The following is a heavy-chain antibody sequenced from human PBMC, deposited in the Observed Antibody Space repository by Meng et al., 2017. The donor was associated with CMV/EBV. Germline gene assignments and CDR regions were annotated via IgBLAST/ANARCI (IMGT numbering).Heavy chain of an antibody. V-gene: IGHV1-69*05. CDR3: ARGLGHAVDN. Sequence: VSCKASGGTFSIYAISWVRQAPGQGLEWMGGIIPIFGTANYAQKFQGRVTITTDESTSTAYMELSSLRSEDTAVYYCARGLGHAVDNWGQGTLVTVSS. CDR1: GGTFSIYA. D-gene: IGHD5-12*01. J-gene: IGHJ4*02. CDR2: IIPIFGTA.